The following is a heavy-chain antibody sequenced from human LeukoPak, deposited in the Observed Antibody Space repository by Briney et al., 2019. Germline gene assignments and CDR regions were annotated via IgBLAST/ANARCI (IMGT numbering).Heavy chain of an antibody. D-gene: IGHD3-9*01. V-gene: IGHV3-23*01. Sequence: GGSLRLSCAASGFTFSGYAMSWVRQAPGKGLEWVSAISGSGGSTYYADSVKGRFTISRDNSKNTLYLQMNSLRAEDTAVYYCAKSVHYDILTGYSDYWGQGTLVTVSS. CDR3: AKSVHYDILTGYSDY. J-gene: IGHJ4*02. CDR2: ISGSGGST. CDR1: GFTFSGYA.